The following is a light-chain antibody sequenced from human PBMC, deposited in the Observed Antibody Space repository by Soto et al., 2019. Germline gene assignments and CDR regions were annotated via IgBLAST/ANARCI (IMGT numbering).Light chain of an antibody. J-gene: IGLJ1*01. CDR2: DDS. CDR1: DIGSKS. V-gene: IGLV3-21*02. Sequence: SYELTQPPSVSVAPGQTVRVTCGGKDIGSKSVHWYQQKPGQAPVLVVYDDSDRPSGIPERLSGSNSGNTATLTISRVEAGDEADYFCHVWDSSSEHVFGTGTKVTVL. CDR3: HVWDSSSEHV.